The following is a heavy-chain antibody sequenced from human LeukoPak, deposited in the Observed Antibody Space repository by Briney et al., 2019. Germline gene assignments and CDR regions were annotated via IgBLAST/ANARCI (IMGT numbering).Heavy chain of an antibody. CDR1: GFAFSSQA. V-gene: IGHV3-23*01. D-gene: IGHD6-19*01. Sequence: GGSLRLSCAASGFAFSSQAMGWVRQAPGKGLEWVSVISDSGSITYYADSVNGRFTISRDNSKNTRFLQMNSLTAEDRAVYYCAKDARRTNGWYFFDYWGQGTLVTVSS. CDR3: AKDARRTNGWYFFDY. CDR2: ISDSGSIT. J-gene: IGHJ4*02.